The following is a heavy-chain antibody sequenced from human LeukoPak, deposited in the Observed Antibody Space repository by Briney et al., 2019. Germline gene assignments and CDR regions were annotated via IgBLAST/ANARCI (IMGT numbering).Heavy chain of an antibody. CDR2: ISAYNGNT. CDR3: AAGPYDSSGYYFRGDAFDI. V-gene: IGHV1-18*01. J-gene: IGHJ3*02. Sequence: GASVKVSCKASGYTFTSYGISWVRQAPGQGLEWMGWISAYNGNTNYAQKLQGRVTMTTDTSTSTAYMELRSLRSDDTAVYYCAAGPYDSSGYYFRGDAFDIWGQGTMVTVSS. D-gene: IGHD3-22*01. CDR1: GYTFTSYG.